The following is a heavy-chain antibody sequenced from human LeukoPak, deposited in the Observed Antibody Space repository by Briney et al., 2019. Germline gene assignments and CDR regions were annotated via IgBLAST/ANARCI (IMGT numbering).Heavy chain of an antibody. CDR1: GFTVSSNH. Sequence: GGSLRLSCAASGFTVSSNHMSWVRQAPGKGLEWVSVIYSGGSTYYADSVKGRFTISRDNSKNTPYLQMNSLRAEDTAVYYCAREHQLLYLDYWGQGTLVTVSS. D-gene: IGHD2-2*01. J-gene: IGHJ4*02. CDR3: AREHQLLYLDY. CDR2: IYSGGST. V-gene: IGHV3-66*02.